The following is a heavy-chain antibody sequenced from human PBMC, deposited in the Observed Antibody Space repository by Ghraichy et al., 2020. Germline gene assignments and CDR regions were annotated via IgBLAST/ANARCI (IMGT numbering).Heavy chain of an antibody. D-gene: IGHD3-16*01. CDR1: GGSISSYY. CDR3: ARYTGGGTVYYMDV. Sequence: SQTLSLTCTVSGGSISSYYWSWIRQPPGKGLEWIGYIYYSGSTNYNPSLKSRVTISVDTSKNQFSLKLSSVTAADTAVYYCARYTGGGTVYYMDVWGKGTTVTVSS. J-gene: IGHJ6*03. CDR2: IYYSGST. V-gene: IGHV4-59*01.